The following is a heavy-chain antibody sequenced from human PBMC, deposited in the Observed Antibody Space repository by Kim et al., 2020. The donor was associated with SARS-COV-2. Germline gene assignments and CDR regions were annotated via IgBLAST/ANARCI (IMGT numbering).Heavy chain of an antibody. CDR2: INHSGST. CDR3: AGGQDVDSGRYGGMDV. V-gene: IGHV4-34*01. CDR1: GGSFNDYY. J-gene: IGHJ6*02. Sequence: SETLSLTCAVYGGSFNDYYCSWIRKPPGKGLEWNGEINHSGSTNYNPSLRSRVIISVDTSKNQFSLKLSSVTAADTAVYYCAGGQDVDSGRYGGMDVWGQGTTGTVSS. D-gene: IGHD3-10*01.